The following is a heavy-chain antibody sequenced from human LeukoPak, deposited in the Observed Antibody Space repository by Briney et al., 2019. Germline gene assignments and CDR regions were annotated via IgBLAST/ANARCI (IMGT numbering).Heavy chain of an antibody. Sequence: PGGSLRLSCVASGFTFSSFAMSWVRQAPGKGLEGVSAISDSGYKTYYADSVKGRFTISRDNSKNTLYVEKNSLRAEDTAVYYCAKDLLAAAGITFHYWGQGTLVTVSS. J-gene: IGHJ4*02. CDR2: ISDSGYKT. V-gene: IGHV3-23*01. CDR1: GFTFSSFA. D-gene: IGHD6-13*01. CDR3: AKDLLAAAGITFHY.